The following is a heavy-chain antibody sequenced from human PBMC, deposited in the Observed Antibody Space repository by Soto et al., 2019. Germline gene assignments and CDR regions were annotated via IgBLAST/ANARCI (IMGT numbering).Heavy chain of an antibody. CDR2: INHSGST. D-gene: IGHD3-3*01. J-gene: IGHJ4*02. CDR1: GGSFSGYY. CDR3: ATMGFWSGYYNVRKTYYFDY. Sequence: ESLSLSCAVYGGSFSGYYWSWIRQPPGKGLEWIGEINHSGSTNYNPSLKSRVTISVDTSKNQFSLKLSSVTAADTAVYYCATMGFWSGYYNVRKTYYFDYWGQGTLVTVSS. V-gene: IGHV4-34*01.